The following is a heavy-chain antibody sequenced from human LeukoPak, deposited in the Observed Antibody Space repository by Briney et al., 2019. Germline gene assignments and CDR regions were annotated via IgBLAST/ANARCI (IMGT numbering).Heavy chain of an antibody. D-gene: IGHD1-26*01. CDR1: GFTFSSYG. CDR2: ISYDGSNQ. V-gene: IGHV3-30*03. J-gene: IGHJ4*02. CDR3: ARCADTQGDNYFDY. Sequence: GGSLRLSCAASGFTFSSYGMHWVRQAPGKGLEWVAVISYDGSNQYYADSVKGRFTISRDNSKNTLYLQMNSLRAEDTAVYYCARCADTQGDNYFDYWGQGTLVTVSS.